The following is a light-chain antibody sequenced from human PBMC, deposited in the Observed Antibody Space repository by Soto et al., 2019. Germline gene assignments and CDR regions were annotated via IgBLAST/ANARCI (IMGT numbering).Light chain of an antibody. J-gene: IGLJ1*01. CDR2: NVN. Sequence: QSVLTQPPSATGSSGQAVTISINGTSRDIGGYDFVSWCQVRPREAQQLIIYNVNGRPSGVPRRFSGSKPGNTASLAVSGLQAVDEPDYYRILYSDTNICVFGTETKGTGL. V-gene: IGLV2-8*01. CDR1: SRDIGGYDF. CDR3: ILYSDTNICV.